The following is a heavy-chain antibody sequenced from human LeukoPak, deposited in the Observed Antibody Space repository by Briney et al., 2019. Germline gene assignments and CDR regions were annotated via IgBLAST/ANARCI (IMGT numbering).Heavy chain of an antibody. D-gene: IGHD4-11*01. V-gene: IGHV1-24*01. Sequence: ASVKVSCKVSGYTLTELSMHWVRQAPGKGLEWMGGFDPEDGETIYAQKFQGRVTMTEDTSTDTAYMELSSLRSEDTAVYYCATAIYDYSNSYYFDYWGQGTLVTVSS. J-gene: IGHJ4*02. CDR1: GYTLTELS. CDR3: ATAIYDYSNSYYFDY. CDR2: FDPEDGET.